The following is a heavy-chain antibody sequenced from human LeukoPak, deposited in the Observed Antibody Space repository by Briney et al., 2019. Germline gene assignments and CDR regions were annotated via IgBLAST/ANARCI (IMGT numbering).Heavy chain of an antibody. V-gene: IGHV3-13*01. D-gene: IGHD3-10*01. CDR3: ARGIRVLSGSMGHYFDY. Sequence: PGGSLRLSCAASGFTFSSYDMHWVRQATGKGLEWVSAIGTAGDTYYPGSVKGRFTISRENAKNSLYLQMNSLRAGDTAVYYCARGIRVLSGSMGHYFDYWGQGTLVTVSS. CDR1: GFTFSSYD. J-gene: IGHJ4*02. CDR2: IGTAGDT.